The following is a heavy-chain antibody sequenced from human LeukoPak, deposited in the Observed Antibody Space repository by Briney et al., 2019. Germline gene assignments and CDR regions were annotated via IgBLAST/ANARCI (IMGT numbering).Heavy chain of an antibody. V-gene: IGHV3-30*02. D-gene: IGHD4-17*01. Sequence: GGSLRLSCAASGFDFSGYGMHWVRQAPGKGLEWVSYIRYDGIGKHYADSVEGRFTIFRDNSKNTLTLQMNSLRADDTAVYYCAKEIYGDPTGGRFQHWGQGTLVTVSS. CDR3: AKEIYGDPTGGRFQH. J-gene: IGHJ1*01. CDR2: IRYDGIGK. CDR1: GFDFSGYG.